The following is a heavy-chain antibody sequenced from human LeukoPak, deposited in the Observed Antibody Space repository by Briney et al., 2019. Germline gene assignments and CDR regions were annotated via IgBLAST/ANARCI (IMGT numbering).Heavy chain of an antibody. Sequence: GASVKVSCKASGYTFTGYYMHWVRQAPGQGLEWMGWISVYSGDTKYAQKVQGRVTMTTDTSTNIAYMQLRNLTSDDTAVYYCARGRRIKHTIFGLWFGEQYDYWGQGTLVTVSS. V-gene: IGHV1-18*04. CDR3: ARGRRIKHTIFGLWFGEQYDY. D-gene: IGHD3-10*01. CDR2: ISVYSGDT. J-gene: IGHJ4*02. CDR1: GYTFTGYY.